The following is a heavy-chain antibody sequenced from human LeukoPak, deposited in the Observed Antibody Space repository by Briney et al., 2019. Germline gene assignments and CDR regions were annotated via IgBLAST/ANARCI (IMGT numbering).Heavy chain of an antibody. J-gene: IGHJ6*02. CDR1: GGSFSGYY. D-gene: IGHD2-21*02. CDR2: INHSGST. Sequence: SSETLSLTCAVYGGSFSGYYWSWIRQPPGKGLEWIGEINHSGSTNYNPSLKSRVTISVDTSKNQFSLKLSSVTAADTAVYYCASTYCGGDCYSEYYYYYGMDVWGQGTTVTVSS. CDR3: ASTYCGGDCYSEYYYYYGMDV. V-gene: IGHV4-34*01.